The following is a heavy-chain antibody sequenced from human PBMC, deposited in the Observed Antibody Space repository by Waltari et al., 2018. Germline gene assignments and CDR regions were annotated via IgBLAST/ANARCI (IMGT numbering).Heavy chain of an antibody. CDR1: GLAVRDPH. D-gene: IGHD5-18*01. CDR2: MYPPGSA. V-gene: IGHV3-66*02. CDR3: ATARDEHTAMVYFDN. Sequence: EVKLVESGGGLVHPGGSLRLSCVASGLAVRDPHRRWVRQAPGKGLEWVSIMYPPGSAYNADSVEGRFTISRDISKNMVHLQMNRLRLEDSATYYCATARDEHTAMVYFDNWGQGTLVSVSS. J-gene: IGHJ4*02.